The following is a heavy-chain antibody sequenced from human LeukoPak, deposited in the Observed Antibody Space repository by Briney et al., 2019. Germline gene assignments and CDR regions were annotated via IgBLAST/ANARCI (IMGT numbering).Heavy chain of an antibody. D-gene: IGHD5/OR15-5a*01. Sequence: RTGRSLRLSCAASGFTISDIYMSWVRQAPGKGLEWVSSINNVGSHIYYAGSVKGRFTISRDNTKNSLYLQMNSLRAEDTAVYYCARDSISVSSGYYYYGMDVWGQGTTVTVSS. CDR1: GFTISDIY. CDR2: INNVGSHI. J-gene: IGHJ6*02. CDR3: ARDSISVSSGYYYYGMDV. V-gene: IGHV3-69-1*01.